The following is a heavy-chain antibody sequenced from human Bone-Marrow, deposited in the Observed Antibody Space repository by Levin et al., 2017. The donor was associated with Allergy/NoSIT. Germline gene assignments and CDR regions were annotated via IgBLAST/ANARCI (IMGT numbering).Heavy chain of an antibody. V-gene: IGHV3-7*04. Sequence: SGGSLRLSCADSGSSFSRHWMSWVRQAPGKGLQWVANIKHDGSERYYVDSVEGRFTISRDNSKNSLYLQMNRLRAEDTAVYYCATERGSGGTVFTGYFFDYWGQGTLVTVSS. J-gene: IGHJ4*02. CDR1: GSSFSRHW. CDR3: ATERGSGGTVFTGYFFDY. D-gene: IGHD2-15*01. CDR2: IKHDGSER.